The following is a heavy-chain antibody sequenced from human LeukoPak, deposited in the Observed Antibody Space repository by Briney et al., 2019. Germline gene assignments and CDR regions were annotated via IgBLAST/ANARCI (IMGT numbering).Heavy chain of an antibody. CDR2: ITSSSSSI. CDR1: GFTFSSYS. Sequence: PGGSLRLSCAASGFTFSSYSLNWVRQAPGKGLEWVSYITSSSSSIYYADSVKGRFTISRGNAKNSLYLQMNSLRAEDTAMYYCARDYCSGGRCYSVDYWGQGTLVTVSS. V-gene: IGHV3-48*04. J-gene: IGHJ4*02. CDR3: ARDYCSGGRCYSVDY. D-gene: IGHD2-15*01.